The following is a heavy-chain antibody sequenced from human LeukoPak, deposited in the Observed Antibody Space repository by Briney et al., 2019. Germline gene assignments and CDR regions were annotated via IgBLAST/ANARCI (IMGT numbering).Heavy chain of an antibody. CDR1: GFTFSSYA. J-gene: IGHJ4*02. CDR3: AGAAVAGDFDY. V-gene: IGHV3-7*01. D-gene: IGHD6-19*01. Sequence: GGSLRLSCAASGFTFSSYAMSWVRQAPGKGLEWVANIKQDGSEKYYVDSVKGRFTISRDNAKNSLYLQMNSLRAEDTAVYYCAGAAVAGDFDYWGQGTLVTVSS. CDR2: IKQDGSEK.